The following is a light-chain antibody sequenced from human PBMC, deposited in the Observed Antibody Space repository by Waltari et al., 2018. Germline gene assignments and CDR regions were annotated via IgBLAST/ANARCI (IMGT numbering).Light chain of an antibody. CDR2: GAS. J-gene: IGKJ1*01. CDR1: QNIRTS. CDR3: QQNNKTPWA. V-gene: IGKV1-39*01. Sequence: DIQVTQSPPSLSASVGGRVPITCRASQNIRTSLNWYQQKPGKAPTLLIYGASSLQNGVPSRFSGSGSGTDFTLTISSLQPEDSGSYYCQQNNKTPWAFGQGTKVEVK.